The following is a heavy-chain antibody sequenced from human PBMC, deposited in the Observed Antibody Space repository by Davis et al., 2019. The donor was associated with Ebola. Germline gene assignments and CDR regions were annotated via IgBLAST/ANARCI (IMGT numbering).Heavy chain of an antibody. J-gene: IGHJ4*02. CDR3: ARRGPYYDSSGYYYAVDY. CDR2: INHSGST. D-gene: IGHD3-22*01. V-gene: IGHV4-39*01. Sequence: SETLSLTCTVSGGSISSGDYYWSWIRQPPGKGLEWIGEINHSGSTNYNPSLKSRVTISVDTSKNQFSLKLSSVTAADTAVYYCARRGPYYDSSGYYYAVDYWGQGTLVTVSS. CDR1: GGSISSGDYY.